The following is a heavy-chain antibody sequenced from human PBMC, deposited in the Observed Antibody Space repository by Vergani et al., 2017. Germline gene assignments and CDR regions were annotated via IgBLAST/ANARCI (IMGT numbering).Heavy chain of an antibody. V-gene: IGHV4-61*02. CDR3: ARGSCLGGSCYEPLFDY. Sequence: QLQESGPGLVKPSATLSLTCSVSGASIRSSNYYWSWIRQPAGKGLEWIGRIHTSGSTNYNPSLKSRVTMSEDTSKNQFSLNLTSVTAADTAVYFCARGSCLGGSCYEPLFDYWGQGILVTVSS. CDR1: GASIRSSNYY. CDR2: IHTSGST. J-gene: IGHJ4*02. D-gene: IGHD2-15*01.